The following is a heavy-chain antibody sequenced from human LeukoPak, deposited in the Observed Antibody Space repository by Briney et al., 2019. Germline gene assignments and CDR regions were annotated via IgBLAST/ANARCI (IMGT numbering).Heavy chain of an antibody. Sequence: GGSLRVSCAASGFTFNMYWMTWVRQAPGKGLEWVATIKTDGSQQSYADSVKGRFTVSRENAQNSLYLQMHGLRAEDTAFYYCAREISSDRPTRFDFWGQGTLVTVSS. D-gene: IGHD6-19*01. CDR1: GFTFNMYW. CDR3: AREISSDRPTRFDF. V-gene: IGHV3-7*01. CDR2: IKTDGSQQ. J-gene: IGHJ4*02.